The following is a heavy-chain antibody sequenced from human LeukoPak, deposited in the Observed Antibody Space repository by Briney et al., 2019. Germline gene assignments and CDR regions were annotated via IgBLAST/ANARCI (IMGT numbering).Heavy chain of an antibody. CDR1: GYTFTGYY. J-gene: IGHJ4*02. D-gene: IGHD2-2*01. CDR2: FDAEDGET. CDR3: ATDLGVDCSSTSCYMPY. Sequence: ASVKDSRKASGYTFTGYYVHWVRQAPGQGVGWMGGFDAEDGETIYAQKLQGRVTMTENTSTDTAYMELSSLRSEDTAVYYCATDLGVDCSSTSCYMPYWGQGTLVTVSS. V-gene: IGHV1-24*01.